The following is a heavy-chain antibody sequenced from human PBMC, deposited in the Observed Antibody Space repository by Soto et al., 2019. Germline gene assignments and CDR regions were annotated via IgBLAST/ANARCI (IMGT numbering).Heavy chain of an antibody. V-gene: IGHV1-8*01. CDR2: MNPNSGNT. CDR1: GYTFTSYD. J-gene: IGHJ4*02. Sequence: ASVKVSCKASGYTFTSYDINWVRQATGQGLEWMGMMNPNSGNTSYAQKFQGRVTMTRNTSMSTVYMELSSLRSEDTAVYYCAWSGYYTGLLDYWGQGTLVTVSS. D-gene: IGHD3-3*01. CDR3: AWSGYYTGLLDY.